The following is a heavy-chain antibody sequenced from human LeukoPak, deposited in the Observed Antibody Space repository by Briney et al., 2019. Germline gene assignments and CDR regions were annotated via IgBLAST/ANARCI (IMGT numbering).Heavy chain of an antibody. CDR3: ARVPYYDFWSGYYTRSFDY. CDR2: INHSGST. D-gene: IGHD3-3*01. J-gene: IGHJ4*02. Sequence: SETLSLTCAVYGGSFSGYYWSWIRQPPGKGLEWIGEINHSGSTYYNPSLKSRVTISVDTSKNQFSLKLSSVTAADTAVYYCARVPYYDFWSGYYTRSFDYWGQGTLVTVSS. CDR1: GGSFSGYY. V-gene: IGHV4-34*01.